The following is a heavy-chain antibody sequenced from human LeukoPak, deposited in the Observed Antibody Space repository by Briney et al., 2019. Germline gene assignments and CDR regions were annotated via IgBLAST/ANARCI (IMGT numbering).Heavy chain of an antibody. CDR1: GGSISSYY. CDR3: AGARGYSYGSTFDY. V-gene: IGHV4-38-2*02. J-gene: IGHJ4*02. Sequence: PSETLSLTCTVSGGSISSYYWGWIRQPPGRGLEWIGSIYHSGSTYYNPSLKSRVTISVDTSKNQFSLKLSSVTAADTAVYYCAGARGYSYGSTFDYWGQGTLVTVSS. D-gene: IGHD5-18*01. CDR2: IYHSGST.